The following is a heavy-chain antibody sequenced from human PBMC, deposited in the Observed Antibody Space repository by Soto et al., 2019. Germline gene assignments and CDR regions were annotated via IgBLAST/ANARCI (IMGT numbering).Heavy chain of an antibody. CDR2: INHSGST. Sequence: SESLSLTCGVCGGSFSGYYWSWIRQPPGKGLEWIGEINHSGSTNYNPSLKSRVTISVDTSKNQFSLKLSSVTAADTAVYYCERFGRSWYFYYGMDVWGQGTTVTVSS. V-gene: IGHV4-34*01. D-gene: IGHD6-13*01. CDR3: ERFGRSWYFYYGMDV. CDR1: GGSFSGYY. J-gene: IGHJ6*02.